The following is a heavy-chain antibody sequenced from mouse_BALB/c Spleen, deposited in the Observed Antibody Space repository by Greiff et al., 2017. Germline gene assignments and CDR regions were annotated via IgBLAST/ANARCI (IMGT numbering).Heavy chain of an antibody. J-gene: IGHJ4*01. V-gene: IGHV1-7*01. CDR1: GYTFTSYW. Sequence: VQLQQSGAELAKPGASVKMSCKASGYTFTSYWMHWVKQRPGQGLEWIGYINPSTGYTEYNQKFKDKATLTSDKSSSTAYMQLSSLTSEDSAVYYCARWGDEDYAMDYWGQGTSVTVSS. CDR3: ARWGDEDYAMDY. CDR2: INPSTGYT.